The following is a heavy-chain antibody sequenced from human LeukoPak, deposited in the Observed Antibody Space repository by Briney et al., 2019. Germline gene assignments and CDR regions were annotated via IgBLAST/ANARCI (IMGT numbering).Heavy chain of an antibody. CDR1: GGSVSSYY. V-gene: IGHV4-59*02. D-gene: IGHD1-26*01. CDR2: IFYTGST. CDR3: ATNRVGTYDRPFDI. J-gene: IGHJ3*02. Sequence: PSETLSLTCSVSGGSVSSYYWSWIRQSPGKGLEWIGYIFYTGSTNYNSSLKSRVTMSVDTSKNQFSLRLSSVTAADTAVYFCATNRVGTYDRPFDIWGQGTMVTVSS.